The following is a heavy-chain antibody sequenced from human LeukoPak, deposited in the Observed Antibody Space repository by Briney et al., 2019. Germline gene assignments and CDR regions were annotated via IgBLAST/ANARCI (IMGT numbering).Heavy chain of an antibody. V-gene: IGHV3-11*01. J-gene: IGHJ4*02. CDR3: ARDEVY. CDR1: GFTFSDYY. Sequence: GGSLRLSCAASGFTFSDYYMTWICQAPGKGLEWIAYITSGGDTIYYADSVKGRFTISRDNAQNSLFLQMNSLRAEDTAVYYCARDEVYWGQGTLVTVSS. CDR2: ITSGGDTI.